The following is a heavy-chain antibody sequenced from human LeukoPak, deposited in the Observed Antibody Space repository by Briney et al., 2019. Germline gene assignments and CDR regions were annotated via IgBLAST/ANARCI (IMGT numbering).Heavy chain of an antibody. V-gene: IGHV3-48*03. D-gene: IGHD3-10*01. CDR1: GFTFSQFD. Sequence: PGGSLRLSCAASGFTFSQFDMNWVRQAPGKGLEWLGYISTTGNTVYYADSVKGRITISRDNAKNSLHLQMNSLRDEDTAVYYCAREKRLIIVGGVKGYFDYWGQGALVTVSS. J-gene: IGHJ4*02. CDR2: ISTTGNTV. CDR3: AREKRLIIVGGVKGYFDY.